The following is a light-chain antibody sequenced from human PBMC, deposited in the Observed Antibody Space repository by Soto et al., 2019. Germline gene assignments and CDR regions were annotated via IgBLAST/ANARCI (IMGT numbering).Light chain of an antibody. V-gene: IGLV2-23*02. CDR3: GSYAGSSVYV. CDR2: EVN. CDR1: SSDVGSHNV. J-gene: IGLJ1*01. Sequence: QSALTQPASVSGSPGQSITISCTGTSSDVGSHNVVSWYQQHPGKAPKLMIYEVNKRPSGSSNRFSGSKSGSTASLTISGLQAEDEADYYCGSYAGSSVYVFGTGTKLTVL.